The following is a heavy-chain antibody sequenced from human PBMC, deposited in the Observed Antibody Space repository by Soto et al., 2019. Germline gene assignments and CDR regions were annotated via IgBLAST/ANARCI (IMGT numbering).Heavy chain of an antibody. CDR1: GFTFSSYG. Sequence: GGSLRLSCAASGFTFSSYGMHWVRQAPGKGLEWVAVIWYDGSNKYYADSVKGRFTISRDNSKNTLYLQMNSLRAEDTAVYYCARNYGDYYYYGMDVWGQGTTVTVS. CDR3: ARNYGDYYYYGMDV. J-gene: IGHJ6*02. CDR2: IWYDGSNK. V-gene: IGHV3-33*01. D-gene: IGHD4-17*01.